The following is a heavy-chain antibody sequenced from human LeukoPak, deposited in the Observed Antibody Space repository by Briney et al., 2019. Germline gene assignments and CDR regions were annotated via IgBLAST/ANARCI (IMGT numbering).Heavy chain of an antibody. Sequence: PSETLSLTCAVYRGSVSGYYWSWIRQSPGKGLEWIGEISHSGRSKNNPSLKSRVTISEDMSKKQFSLKLNSVTAADTAVYYCARGFDGLTGYYPPDYWSQGTLVTVSS. CDR2: ISHSGRS. V-gene: IGHV4-34*01. J-gene: IGHJ4*02. D-gene: IGHD3-9*01. CDR1: RGSVSGYY. CDR3: ARGFDGLTGYYPPDY.